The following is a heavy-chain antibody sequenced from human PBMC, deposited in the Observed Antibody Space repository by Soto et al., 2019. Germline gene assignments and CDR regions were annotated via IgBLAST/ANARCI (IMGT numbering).Heavy chain of an antibody. CDR3: ATSNWFDP. J-gene: IGHJ5*02. V-gene: IGHV4-39*01. Sequence: QLQLQESGPGLVKPSETLSLTCTVSGGSISSRGYYWGWIRQPPGKGLEWIGTIYYSGSTSYNPSIKSRVTISVDTSKNQFSLKLSSVTAADTAVYYCATSNWFDPWGQGTLVTVSS. CDR1: GGSISSRGYY. CDR2: IYYSGST.